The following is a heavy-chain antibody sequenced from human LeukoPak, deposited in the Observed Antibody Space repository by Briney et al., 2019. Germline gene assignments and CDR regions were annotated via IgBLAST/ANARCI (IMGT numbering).Heavy chain of an antibody. CDR1: GFTFSSYA. V-gene: IGHV3-23*01. D-gene: IGHD3-9*01. CDR2: ISGGGGST. J-gene: IGHJ4*02. Sequence: GGSLRLSCAASGFTFSSYAMSWVRQSPGEGLEWVSAISGGGGSTYYAEFVKGRFTISRDDSKNTLYLQMNSLRAEDTAVYYCAKFYDILTGYFDYWGQGTLVTVSS. CDR3: AKFYDILTGYFDY.